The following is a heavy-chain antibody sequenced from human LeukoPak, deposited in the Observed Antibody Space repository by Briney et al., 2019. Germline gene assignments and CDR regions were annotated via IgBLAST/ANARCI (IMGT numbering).Heavy chain of an antibody. CDR1: GFTFTRSA. J-gene: IGHJ6*03. V-gene: IGHV1-58*02. CDR3: AASGFGFGELPSYFYYYMDV. Sequence: GASVNVSCKASGFTFTRSAMQWVRQARGQRLEWMGWILVGSGNTKYAQKFQERVTITRDMSTGTAYMELSSLRSEDTAVYYCAASGFGFGELPSYFYYYMDVWGKGTTVTISS. CDR2: ILVGSGNT. D-gene: IGHD3-10*01.